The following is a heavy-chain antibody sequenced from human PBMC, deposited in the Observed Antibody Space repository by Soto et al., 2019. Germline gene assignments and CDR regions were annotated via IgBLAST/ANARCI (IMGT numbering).Heavy chain of an antibody. Sequence: QVQLVQSGDEVKKPGASVKVSCKASGYIFVNYGIAWVRQAPGQGLEWMGWISPYTGNTHSATKVQGRLTMTTDTSPSTAYMDLGRLTSDDTAVYYCVMVDNYVTPTPQDVWGQGTTVTFSS. CDR1: GYIFVNYG. V-gene: IGHV1-18*01. J-gene: IGHJ6*02. CDR2: ISPYTGNT. D-gene: IGHD3-16*01. CDR3: VMVDNYVTPTPQDV.